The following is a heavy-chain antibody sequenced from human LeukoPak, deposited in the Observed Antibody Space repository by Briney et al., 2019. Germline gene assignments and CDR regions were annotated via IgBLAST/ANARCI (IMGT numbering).Heavy chain of an antibody. CDR3: AREGGSGWYSGWFDP. CDR1: GFTFRSYW. D-gene: IGHD6-19*01. J-gene: IGHJ5*02. CDR2: IKLDGGEK. Sequence: GGSLRLSCAASGFTFRSYWMSWVRQAPGKGLEWVAYIKLDGGEKRYVDSVKGRFTISRDNAKNSLYLQMNSLRAEDTAVYYCAREGGSGWYSGWFDPWGQGTLVTVSS. V-gene: IGHV3-7*01.